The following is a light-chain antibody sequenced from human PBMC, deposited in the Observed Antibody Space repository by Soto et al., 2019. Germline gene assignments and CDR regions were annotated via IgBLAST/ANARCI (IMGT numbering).Light chain of an antibody. CDR1: PSVSNS. Sequence: ESVLTQSPATLSLSPGERATLSCRASPSVSNSLAWYQHKPGQAPRLLIYGASSRATGIPDRFSGSGSGTDFTLTISRLEPEDFAVYYCHYYDDSPPFPFGPGTKLDIK. CDR2: GAS. V-gene: IGKV3-20*01. J-gene: IGKJ3*01. CDR3: HYYDDSPPFP.